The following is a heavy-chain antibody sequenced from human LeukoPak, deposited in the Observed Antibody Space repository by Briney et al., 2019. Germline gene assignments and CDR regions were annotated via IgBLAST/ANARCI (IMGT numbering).Heavy chain of an antibody. D-gene: IGHD2-2*01. J-gene: IGHJ4*02. CDR3: AKEAQGCSITSCYFDS. CDR2: INPDGSST. CDR1: GFTFSTYW. V-gene: IGHV3-74*01. Sequence: GGSLRLPCEASGFTFSTYWMHWVRQAPGKGLVWVSRINPDGSSTDYADSVKGRFTVSRDNTKNTLFLQMNSLRAEDTAVYYCAKEAQGCSITSCYFDSWGQGTLVTVSS.